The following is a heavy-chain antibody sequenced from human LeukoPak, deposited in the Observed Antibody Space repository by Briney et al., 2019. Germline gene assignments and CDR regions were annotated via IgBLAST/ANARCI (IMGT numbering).Heavy chain of an antibody. Sequence: GGSLRLSCAASGFTFSSYAMSWVRQAPGKGLEWVANIKQDGSEKYYVDSVKGRFTISRDNAKNSLYLQMNSLRAEDTAVYYCARGRHCFDYWGQGTLVTVSS. CDR2: IKQDGSEK. CDR3: ARGRHCFDY. J-gene: IGHJ4*02. V-gene: IGHV3-7*01. CDR1: GFTFSSYA.